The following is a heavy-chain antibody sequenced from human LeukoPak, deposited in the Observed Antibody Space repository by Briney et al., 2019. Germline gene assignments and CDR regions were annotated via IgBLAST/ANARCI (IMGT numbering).Heavy chain of an antibody. D-gene: IGHD1-26*01. CDR1: GFTFSSYS. CDR2: ISGSGGST. CDR3: AKGSGSYQGGPFDY. J-gene: IGHJ4*02. Sequence: GGSLRLSCAASGFTFSSYSMNWVRQAPGKGLEWVSAISGSGGSTYYADSVKGRFTISRDNSKNTLYLQMNSLRAEDTAVYYCAKGSGSYQGGPFDYWGQGTLVTVSS. V-gene: IGHV3-23*01.